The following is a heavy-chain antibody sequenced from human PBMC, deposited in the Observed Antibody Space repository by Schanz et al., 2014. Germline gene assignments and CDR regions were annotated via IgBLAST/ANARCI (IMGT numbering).Heavy chain of an antibody. Sequence: VQLVESGGDVVQPGRSLRLSCAASGFTFSSYGMHWVRQAPGKGLEWVSSIYINSGSTNYADSVKGRFIISRDSSKNTLFLQMNSLRAEDTAVYFCARDEGRDGYNLAFDVWGQGTLVTVSS. CDR1: GFTFSSYG. CDR3: ARDEGRDGYNLAFDV. J-gene: IGHJ3*01. V-gene: IGHV3-NL1*01. CDR2: IYINSGST. D-gene: IGHD5-12*01.